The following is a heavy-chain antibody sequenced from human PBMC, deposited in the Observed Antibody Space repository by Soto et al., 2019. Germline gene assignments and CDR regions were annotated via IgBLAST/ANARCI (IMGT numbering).Heavy chain of an antibody. CDR3: ARVNESKVGATTYYYYGMDV. CDR1: GGSISSYY. CDR2: IYYSGST. D-gene: IGHD1-26*01. V-gene: IGHV4-59*01. J-gene: IGHJ6*02. Sequence: QVQLQELGPGLVKPSETLSLTCTVSGGSISSYYWSWIRQPPGKGLEWIGYIYYSGSTNYNPSLKSRVTISVDTSKNQFSLKLSSVTAADTAVYYCARVNESKVGATTYYYYGMDVWGQGTTVTVSS.